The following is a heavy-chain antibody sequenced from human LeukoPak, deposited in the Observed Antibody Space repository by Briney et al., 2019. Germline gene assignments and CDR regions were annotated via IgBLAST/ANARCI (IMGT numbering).Heavy chain of an antibody. D-gene: IGHD3-22*01. J-gene: IGHJ4*02. CDR3: ARAGSSGSWGYFDY. V-gene: IGHV4-59*01. Sequence: PSETLSLTCTVSGGSISSYYWSWIRQPPGKGLEWIGYIYYSGSTNYNPSLKSRVTISVDTSKNQFSLKLSSVTAADTAVYYCARAGSSGSWGYFDYWGQGTLVTVSS. CDR2: IYYSGST. CDR1: GGSISSYY.